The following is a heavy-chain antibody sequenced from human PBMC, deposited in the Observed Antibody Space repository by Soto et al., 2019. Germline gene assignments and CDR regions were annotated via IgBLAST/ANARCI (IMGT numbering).Heavy chain of an antibody. D-gene: IGHD2-2*01. J-gene: IGHJ3*02. Sequence: EVQLLESGGGLVQPGGSLRLSCAASGFTFSSYAMSWVRQAPGKGLEWVSTISGSGGSTYYADSVQGRVTISKDNSKNTMYLQMNSLRAEDTAVYYCAKMPGPGAFDIWGQGTMATVSS. CDR1: GFTFSSYA. CDR2: ISGSGGST. V-gene: IGHV3-23*01. CDR3: AKMPGPGAFDI.